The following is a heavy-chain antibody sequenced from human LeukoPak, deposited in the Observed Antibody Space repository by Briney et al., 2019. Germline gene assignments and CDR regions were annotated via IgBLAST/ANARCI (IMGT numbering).Heavy chain of an antibody. CDR3: ARQRYDYVWGSYRYTGYFDY. V-gene: IGHV4-34*01. J-gene: IGHJ4*02. CDR2: INHSGST. Sequence: SETLSLTCAVYGGSFSGYYWSWIRQPPGKGLEWIGEINHSGSTNYNPSLKSRVTISVDTSKNQFSLKLSSVTAADTAVYYCARQRYDYVWGSYRYTGYFDYWGQGTLVTVSS. D-gene: IGHD3-16*02. CDR1: GGSFSGYY.